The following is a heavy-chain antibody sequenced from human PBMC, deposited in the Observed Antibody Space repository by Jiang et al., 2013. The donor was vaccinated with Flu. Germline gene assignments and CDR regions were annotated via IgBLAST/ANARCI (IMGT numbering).Heavy chain of an antibody. J-gene: IGHJ6*03. Sequence: GAEVKKPGSSVKVSCKASGGTFSSYAISWVRQAPGQGLEWMGGIIPIFGTANYAQKFQGRVTITADESASTAYMELSSLRSEDTAVYYCASSTVTTGDYYYYMDVWGKGTTVTVSS. V-gene: IGHV1-69*01. D-gene: IGHD4-17*01. CDR3: ASSTVTTGDYYYYMDV. CDR1: GGTFSSYA. CDR2: IIPIFGTA.